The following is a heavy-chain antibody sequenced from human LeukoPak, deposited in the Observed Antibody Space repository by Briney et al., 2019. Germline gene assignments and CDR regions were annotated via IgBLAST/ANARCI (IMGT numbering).Heavy chain of an antibody. D-gene: IGHD2-2*01. CDR3: ASLDDGYQPPNYGMDV. CDR1: NGSNSSGSYY. Sequence: SETLSLTCTVSNGSNSSGSYYWGWIRQTPGKGLEWIGSLYYSGSTYYNPSLESRVTISVDTSKNRFSLKLTSVTAADTAIYYCASLDDGYQPPNYGMDVWGQGTTVTVSS. J-gene: IGHJ6*02. CDR2: LYYSGST. V-gene: IGHV4-39*07.